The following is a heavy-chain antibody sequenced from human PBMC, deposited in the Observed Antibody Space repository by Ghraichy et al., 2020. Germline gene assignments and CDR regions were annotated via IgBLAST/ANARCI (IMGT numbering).Heavy chain of an antibody. CDR2: ISSNGNNE. V-gene: IGHV3-30-3*01. CDR1: GLTFSDFA. Sequence: GRSLRLSCVASGLTFSDFAMHWVRQTPGKGLEWLAVISSNGNNEYYADSVKGRFTISRDNSKNTVFVQMDSLRPEDSAVYHCASGAHRYGRAPHYNYYFYMAVWGKGTTVTVSS. CDR3: ASGAHRYGRAPHYNYYFYMAV. D-gene: IGHD3-10*02. J-gene: IGHJ6*03.